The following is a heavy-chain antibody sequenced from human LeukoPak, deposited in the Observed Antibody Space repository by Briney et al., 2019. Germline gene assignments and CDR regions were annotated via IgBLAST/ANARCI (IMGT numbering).Heavy chain of an antibody. Sequence: SETLSLTCAVYGGSFSGYYWSWIRQPTGKGLEWIGEINHSGSTNYNPSLKSRVTISVDTSKNQFSLKLSSVTAADTAVYYCARDKLTRRITMVRGGNWFDPWGQGTLVTVSS. CDR3: ARDKLTRRITMVRGGNWFDP. V-gene: IGHV4-34*01. J-gene: IGHJ5*02. CDR1: GGSFSGYY. D-gene: IGHD3-10*01. CDR2: INHSGST.